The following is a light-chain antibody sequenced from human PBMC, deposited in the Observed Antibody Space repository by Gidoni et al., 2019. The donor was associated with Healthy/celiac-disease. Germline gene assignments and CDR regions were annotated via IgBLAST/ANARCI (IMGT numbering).Light chain of an antibody. V-gene: IGKV3-20*01. Sequence: VLTQSPGTLSLSPGERATLSCRASQSVTSSQLAWYQQKPGQSPRFLIYGASARAPDTPDRFSGSGSGRDFTLTISRLETEDFGVYYCHQYGSSPFTFGPGTKLDIK. J-gene: IGKJ3*01. CDR1: QSVTSSQ. CDR2: GAS. CDR3: HQYGSSPFT.